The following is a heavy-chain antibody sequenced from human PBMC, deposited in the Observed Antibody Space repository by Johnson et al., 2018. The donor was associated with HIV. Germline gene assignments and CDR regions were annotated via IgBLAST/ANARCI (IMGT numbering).Heavy chain of an antibody. CDR2: INWNGGRT. CDR3: ARQHSYDSSGQGGGLDV. J-gene: IGHJ3*01. V-gene: IGHV3-20*04. Sequence: VQLVESGGDLVQPGRSLRLSCATSGFTFDDYGMSWVRQAPGKGLEWVSGINWNGGRTGYADSVKGRFIISRENVNSSLYLQMNSLRAEDTALYYCARQHSYDSSGQGGGLDVWGQGTMVTVSS. CDR1: GFTFDDYG. D-gene: IGHD3-22*01.